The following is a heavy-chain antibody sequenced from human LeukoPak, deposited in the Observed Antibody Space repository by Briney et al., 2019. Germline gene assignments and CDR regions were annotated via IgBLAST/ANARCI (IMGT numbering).Heavy chain of an antibody. V-gene: IGHV4-4*09. Sequence: SETLSLTCSFSGGSISSYYWSWIRQPPGKGLEWIGYIYTSGSTNYNPSLKSRVTISVDTSKNQFSLKLSSVTAADTAVHYCARHASYSSSWYGTAAFDIWGQGTMVTVSS. J-gene: IGHJ3*02. CDR3: ARHASYSSSWYGTAAFDI. CDR1: GGSISSYY. D-gene: IGHD6-13*01. CDR2: IYTSGST.